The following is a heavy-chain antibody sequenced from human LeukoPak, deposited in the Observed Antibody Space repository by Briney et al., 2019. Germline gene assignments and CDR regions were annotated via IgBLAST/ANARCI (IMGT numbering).Heavy chain of an antibody. CDR2: IKQDGSQK. V-gene: IGHV3-7*05. J-gene: IGHJ3*02. Sequence: GGSLRLPCAASGFTFSSYWMSWVRQAPGKGLEWVATIKQDGSQKEYVDSVKGRFTISRDNAKNSLYLQMNSLRAEDTAVYYCARDPTVTNFHDAFDIWGQGTMVTVSS. D-gene: IGHD4-17*01. CDR3: ARDPTVTNFHDAFDI. CDR1: GFTFSSYW.